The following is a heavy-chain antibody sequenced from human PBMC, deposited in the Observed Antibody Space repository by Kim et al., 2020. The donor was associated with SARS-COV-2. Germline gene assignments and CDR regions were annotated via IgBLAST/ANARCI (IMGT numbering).Heavy chain of an antibody. V-gene: IGHV1-3*02. CDR2: KK. Sequence: KKKYSQEFQGRFTITRDTSTNTAYMDLRSLTFEDTAIYYCARDMNPTVYDYWGQGTLVTVSS. CDR3: ARDMNPTVYDY. D-gene: IGHD4-17*01. J-gene: IGHJ4*02.